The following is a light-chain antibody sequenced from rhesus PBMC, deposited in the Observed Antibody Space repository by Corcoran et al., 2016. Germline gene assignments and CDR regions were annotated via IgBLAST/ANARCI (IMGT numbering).Light chain of an antibody. V-gene: IGLV2-13*03. Sequence: QAAPTQSPSVSGSPGQSVTISCTGTNSDIGGYNRVSWYQQPPDKAPKLMIYEISQRPSGVSDRFSGSKSGNTASLTISGLQADDEADYYCSSYASSNTYIFGSGTRLTVL. J-gene: IGLJ1*01. CDR2: EIS. CDR3: SSYASSNTYI. CDR1: NSDIGGYNR.